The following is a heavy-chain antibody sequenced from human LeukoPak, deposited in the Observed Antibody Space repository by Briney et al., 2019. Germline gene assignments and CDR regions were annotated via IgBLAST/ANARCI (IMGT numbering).Heavy chain of an antibody. CDR1: GFTFSGSA. J-gene: IGHJ4*02. CDR2: IRSKAYGGTT. Sequence: GGSLKLSCAASGFTFSGSAMHWVRQAPGKGLEWVSFIRSKAYGGTTEYAASVKGRFTISRDDSKSIAYLQMNSLKTEDTAMYYCTRSSASAVAGKGGFDYWGQGTLVTVSS. D-gene: IGHD6-19*01. CDR3: TRSSASAVAGKGGFDY. V-gene: IGHV3-49*04.